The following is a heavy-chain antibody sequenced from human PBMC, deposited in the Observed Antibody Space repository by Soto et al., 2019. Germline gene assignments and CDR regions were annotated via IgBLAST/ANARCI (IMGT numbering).Heavy chain of an antibody. CDR1: GFPFSDCS. D-gene: IGHD3-10*01. J-gene: IGHJ6*02. CDR2: LDGAGGST. CDR3: AAPRDEYGSGVSWLTYGMDM. V-gene: IGHV3-23*01. Sequence: XVSLRRSCLASGFPFSDCSRTWVRHVPGRGLEWVASLDGAGGSTYYAESVRGRFSISRDNSQNTLFLQMKRLTVDDPAIYYCAAPRDEYGSGVSWLTYGMDMWGQGTTVTLSS.